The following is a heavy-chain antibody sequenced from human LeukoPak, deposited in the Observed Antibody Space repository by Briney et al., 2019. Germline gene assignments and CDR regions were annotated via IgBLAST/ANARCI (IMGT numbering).Heavy chain of an antibody. CDR2: LYSGRTT. V-gene: IGHV4-39*01. CDR1: TDSISSSGHH. D-gene: IGHD3-3*01. J-gene: IGHJ4*02. Sequence: PSETLSLTCTVSTDSISSSGHHWGWIRQSPGKGLEWIGSLYSGRTTYYNPSLNSRATISVVTSKNQFSLQLNSLTAADTAVYYCASLFYDFWSGQPNYFDYWSQGTLVTVSS. CDR3: ASLFYDFWSGQPNYFDY.